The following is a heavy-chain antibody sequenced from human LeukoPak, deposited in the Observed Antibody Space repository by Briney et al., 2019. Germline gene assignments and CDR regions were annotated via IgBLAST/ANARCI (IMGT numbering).Heavy chain of an antibody. J-gene: IGHJ4*02. Sequence: GGSVRLSCAAPGFTFSSYSMNWVRQAPGKGLEWVSSISSSSSYIYYADSVKGRFTISRDNAKNSLYLQMNSLRAEDTAVYYCARDLLVITRGYDYWGQGTLVTVSS. V-gene: IGHV3-21*01. CDR2: ISSSSSYI. CDR3: ARDLLVITRGYDY. CDR1: GFTFSSYS. D-gene: IGHD3-22*01.